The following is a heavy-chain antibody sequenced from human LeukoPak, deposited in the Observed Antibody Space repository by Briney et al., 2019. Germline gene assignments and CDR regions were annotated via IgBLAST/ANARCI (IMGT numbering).Heavy chain of an antibody. CDR2: ISGSGGST. CDR3: ASRGYDYYDSSGYYIRENSFDY. CDR1: GFTFSSYA. D-gene: IGHD3-22*01. V-gene: IGHV3-23*01. Sequence: PVGSLRLSCAASGFTFSSYAMSWVRQAPGKGLEWVSAISGSGGSTYYADSVKGRFTISRDNSKNTLYLQMNSLRAEDTAVYYCASRGYDYYDSSGYYIRENSFDYWGQGTLVTVSS. J-gene: IGHJ4*02.